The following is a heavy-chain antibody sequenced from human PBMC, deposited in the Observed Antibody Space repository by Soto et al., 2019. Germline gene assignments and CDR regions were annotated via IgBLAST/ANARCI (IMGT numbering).Heavy chain of an antibody. CDR3: ARDRKFSEWELQYYFDY. V-gene: IGHV3-33*01. D-gene: IGHD1-26*01. J-gene: IGHJ4*02. CDR2: IWYDGSNK. CDR1: GFTFSSYG. Sequence: PGGSLRLSCAASGFTFSSYGMHWVRQAPGKGLEWVAVIWYDGSNKYYADSVKGRFTISRDNSKNSLYLQMNSLRAEDTAVYYCARDRKFSEWELQYYFDYWGQGTLVTVSS.